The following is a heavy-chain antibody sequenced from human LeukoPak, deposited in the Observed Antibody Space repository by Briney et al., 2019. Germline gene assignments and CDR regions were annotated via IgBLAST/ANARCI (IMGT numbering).Heavy chain of an antibody. J-gene: IGHJ4*02. Sequence: GRSLRLSCAASGFTFSNYAMHRVRQAPGKGLEWVTVISYDGSHKYYADSVKGRFTISRDNSKNTLYLQMNSLRAEDTAVYYCARRYGDYGLDYWGQGTLVTVSS. CDR3: ARRYGDYGLDY. CDR1: GFTFSNYA. V-gene: IGHV3-30-3*01. D-gene: IGHD4-17*01. CDR2: ISYDGSHK.